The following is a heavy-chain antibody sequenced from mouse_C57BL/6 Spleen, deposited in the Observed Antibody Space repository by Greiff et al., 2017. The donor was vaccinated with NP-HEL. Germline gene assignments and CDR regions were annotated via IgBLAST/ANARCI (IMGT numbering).Heavy chain of an antibody. Sequence: EVQRVESGGGLVKPGGSLKLSCAASGFTFSDYGMHWVRQAPEKGLEWVAYISNDSSTIDYADTVKGRFTISRDNAKNTLFLQMTSLRSEDTAMYYCARVNWYYYFDDWGQGTTVTVSS. J-gene: IGHJ2*01. CDR2: ISNDSSTI. CDR1: GFTFSDYG. CDR3: ARVNWYYYFDD. D-gene: IGHD1-3*01. V-gene: IGHV5-17*01.